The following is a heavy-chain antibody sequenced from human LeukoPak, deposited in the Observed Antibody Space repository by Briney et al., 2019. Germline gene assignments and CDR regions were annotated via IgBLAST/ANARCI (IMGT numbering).Heavy chain of an antibody. J-gene: IGHJ4*02. Sequence: GGSLRLSCAASGFPFSTYAMNWVRQAPGKGLEWVSVITGSGGFAQYADSVKGRFTISRDNSKNTVYLQMNSLRVEDTALYYCVRSLDYWGQGTLVTVSS. CDR2: ITGSGGFA. CDR1: GFPFSTYA. V-gene: IGHV3-23*01. CDR3: VRSLDY.